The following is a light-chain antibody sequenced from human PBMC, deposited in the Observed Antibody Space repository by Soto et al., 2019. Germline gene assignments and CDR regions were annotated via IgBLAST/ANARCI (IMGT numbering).Light chain of an antibody. CDR1: SIGSKS. V-gene: IGLV3-21*02. J-gene: IGLJ2*01. CDR2: HDS. CDR3: QVWDNSSDHVV. Sequence: SYELIQPPSVSVAPGQTARITCGGNSIGSKSVHWYQQKPGQAPVVVVYHDSDRPSGIPERFSGSNSGNTATLTISRVGAGDEAVYSCQVWDNSSDHVVFGGGTKLTVL.